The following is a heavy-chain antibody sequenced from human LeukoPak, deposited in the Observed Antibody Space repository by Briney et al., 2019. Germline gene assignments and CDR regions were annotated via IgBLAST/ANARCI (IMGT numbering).Heavy chain of an antibody. Sequence: GGALQISFKGSGCSFTSYWIGWGRRMAGKGGEWRGIIYPGDCDTRYSQSFQGQVTISADTSISTAYLQWSSLKASDTAMYYCARLYCSSTSCYEGAYYFDYWGQGTLVTVSS. CDR2: IYPGDCDT. V-gene: IGHV5-51*01. D-gene: IGHD2-2*01. J-gene: IGHJ4*02. CDR3: ARLYCSSTSCYEGAYYFDY. CDR1: GCSFTSYW.